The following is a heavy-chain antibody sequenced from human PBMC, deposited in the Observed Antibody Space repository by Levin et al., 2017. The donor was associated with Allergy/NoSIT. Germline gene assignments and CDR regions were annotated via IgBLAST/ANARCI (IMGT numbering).Heavy chain of an antibody. D-gene: IGHD6-13*01. Sequence: SETLSLTCVIYNGSFSGYYWSWVRQSPGKGLEWIGEINHSGITNYNPSLKSRITMSIDTSRKQFSLKLNSVTAADTAVYYCARGGSVYQPLLPRDTWGQGTLVTVSS. CDR1: NGSFSGYY. CDR2: INHSGIT. J-gene: IGHJ5*02. V-gene: IGHV4-34*01. CDR3: ARGGSVYQPLLPRDT.